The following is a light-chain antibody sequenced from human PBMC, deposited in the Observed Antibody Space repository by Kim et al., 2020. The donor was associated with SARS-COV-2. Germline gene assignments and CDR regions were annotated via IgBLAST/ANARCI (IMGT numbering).Light chain of an antibody. J-gene: IGKJ2*01. CDR2: QAS. CDR1: QIVDTY. CDR3: QHYIRFPYT. V-gene: IGKV1-5*03. Sequence: SASVGDRVTITCRASQIVDTYLAWYQQKPGKAPNLLIYQASNLQIGVLSRFSGSGSGAEFTLTISSLQPDDFATYYCQHYIRFPYTFGQGTKLEI.